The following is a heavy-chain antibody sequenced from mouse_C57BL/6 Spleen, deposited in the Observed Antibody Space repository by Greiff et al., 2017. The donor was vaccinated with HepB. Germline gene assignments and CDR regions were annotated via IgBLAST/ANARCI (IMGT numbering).Heavy chain of an antibody. CDR3: AKRGYYDSIDY. CDR2: IDPSDSYT. Sequence: QVQLQQPGAELVKPGASVKLSCKASGYTFTSYWMQWVKQRPGQGLEWIGEIDPSDSYTNYNQKFKGKATLTVDTSSSTAYMQLRSLTSEDSAVYCCAKRGYYDSIDYWGQGTTLTVSS. V-gene: IGHV1-50*01. CDR1: GYTFTSYW. J-gene: IGHJ2*01. D-gene: IGHD2-4*01.